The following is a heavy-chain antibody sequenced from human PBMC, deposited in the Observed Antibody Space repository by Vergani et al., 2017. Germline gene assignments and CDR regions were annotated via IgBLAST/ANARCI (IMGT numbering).Heavy chain of an antibody. CDR2: ISYDGSNK. CDR1: GFTFSSYG. CDR3: AGEEEQVVPAAGSFDY. V-gene: IGHV3-30*03. Sequence: QVQLVESGGGVVQPGRSLRLSCAASGFTFSSYGMHWVRQAPGKGLEWVAVISYDGSNKYYADSVKGRFTISRDNSKNTLYLQMNSLRAEDTAVYYCAGEEEQVVPAAGSFDYWGQGTLVTVSS. J-gene: IGHJ4*02. D-gene: IGHD2-2*01.